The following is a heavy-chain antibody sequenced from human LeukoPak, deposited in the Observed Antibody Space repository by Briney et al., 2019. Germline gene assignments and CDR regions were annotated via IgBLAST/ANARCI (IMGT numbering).Heavy chain of an antibody. D-gene: IGHD6-13*01. CDR3: ARGLVYSSSWYPSNFDY. CDR1: GYTVTSYA. CDR2: INAGNGNT. Sequence: GASVKVSCKASGYTVTSYAMHWVRQAPGQRLEWMGWINAGNGNTKYSQKFQGRVTITRDTSASTAYMELSSLRSEDTAVYYCARGLVYSSSWYPSNFDYWGQGTLVTVSS. J-gene: IGHJ4*02. V-gene: IGHV1-3*01.